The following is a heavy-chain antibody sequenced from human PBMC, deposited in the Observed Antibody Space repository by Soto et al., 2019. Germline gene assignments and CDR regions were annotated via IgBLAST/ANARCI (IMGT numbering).Heavy chain of an antibody. CDR3: ARITVTTSYHCYGMDV. Sequence: QVTLKESGPVLVKPTETLTLTCTVSGFSLSNARMGVSWIRQPPGKALEWLAHIFSNDEKSYSTSLKSRLNISKDTSKSQVVLTMTNMGPVDTATYYCARITVTTSYHCYGMDVWGQGTTVTVSS. CDR1: GFSLSNARMG. CDR2: IFSNDEK. J-gene: IGHJ6*02. V-gene: IGHV2-26*01. D-gene: IGHD4-17*01.